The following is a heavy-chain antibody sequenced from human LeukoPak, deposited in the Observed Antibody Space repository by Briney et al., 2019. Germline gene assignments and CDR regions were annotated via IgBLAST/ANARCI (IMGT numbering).Heavy chain of an antibody. V-gene: IGHV4-34*01. CDR1: GGSFSGYY. Sequence: SETLSLTCAVYGGSFSGYYWSWIRQPPGKGLEWFGEINHSGSTNYNPSLKSRVTISVDTSKNQFSLKLSSVTAADTAVYYCARGRVWIQLWSVGSYYMDVWGKGTTVTVSS. CDR3: ARGRVWIQLWSVGSYYMDV. J-gene: IGHJ6*03. CDR2: INHSGST. D-gene: IGHD5-18*01.